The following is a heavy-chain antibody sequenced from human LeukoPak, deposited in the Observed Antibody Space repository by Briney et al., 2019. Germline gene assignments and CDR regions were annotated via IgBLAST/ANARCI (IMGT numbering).Heavy chain of an antibody. CDR3: ARYQPKRGYSYGYDY. J-gene: IGHJ4*02. V-gene: IGHV1-2*02. CDR1: GYTFTGYY. Sequence: GASVKVSCKASGYTFTGYYMHWVRQAPGQGLEWMGWINPNSGGTNYAQKFQGRVTMTRDTSISTAYMELSRLRSDDTAVYYCARYQPKRGYSYGYDYWGQETLVTVSS. CDR2: INPNSGGT. D-gene: IGHD5-18*01.